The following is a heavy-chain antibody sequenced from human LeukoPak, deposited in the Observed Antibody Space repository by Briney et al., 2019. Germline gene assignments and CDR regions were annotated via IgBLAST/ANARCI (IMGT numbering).Heavy chain of an antibody. CDR3: ARGLGYCSSTSCLNWFDP. Sequence: GGSLRLSCAASGFTFSSYWMSWVRQAPGKGLEWASGINWNGGSTGYADSVKGRFTISRDNAKNSLYLQMNSLRAEDTALYYCARGLGYCSSTSCLNWFDPWGQGTLVTVSS. CDR2: INWNGGST. J-gene: IGHJ5*02. D-gene: IGHD2-2*01. CDR1: GFTFSSYW. V-gene: IGHV3-20*04.